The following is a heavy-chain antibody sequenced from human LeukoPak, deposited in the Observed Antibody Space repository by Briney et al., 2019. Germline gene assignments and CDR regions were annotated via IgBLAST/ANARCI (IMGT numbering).Heavy chain of an antibody. J-gene: IGHJ4*02. CDR1: GGTFSSYA. D-gene: IGHD3-16*01. CDR2: IIPIFGTA. Sequence: ASVKVSCKASGGTFSSYAISWVRQAPGQGLEWMGRIIPIFGTANYAQKFQGRVTITTDESTSTAYMELSSLRSEDTVVCYCASSYDYVWGRDYWGQGTLVTVSS. V-gene: IGHV1-69*05. CDR3: ASSYDYVWGRDY.